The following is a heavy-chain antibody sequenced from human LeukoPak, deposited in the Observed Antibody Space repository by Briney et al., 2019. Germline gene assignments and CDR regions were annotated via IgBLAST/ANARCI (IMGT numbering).Heavy chain of an antibody. Sequence: GASVKVSCKASGYTFTGYYIHWVRQAPGQGLEWMAWINPNGGGTNYAQKFQGRVAVTRDSSSSTAYMELSGPTSDDTAVFYCARGTGAPNYFDYWGQGTLVTVSS. CDR2: INPNGGGT. D-gene: IGHD7-27*01. J-gene: IGHJ4*02. CDR1: GYTFTGYY. V-gene: IGHV1-2*02. CDR3: ARGTGAPNYFDY.